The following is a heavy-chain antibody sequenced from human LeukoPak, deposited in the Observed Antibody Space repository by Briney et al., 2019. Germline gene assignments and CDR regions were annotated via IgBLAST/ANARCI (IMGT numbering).Heavy chain of an antibody. Sequence: SETLSLTCTVAGASLTSTGSYWGWIRQPPGKGLEWIGSIYYSGRTSYNPSLKSRVTISEDTSKNQFSLKLTSVTAADTAVYYCARHFRSRYSYFDYWGQGTLVTVSS. CDR1: GASLTSTGSY. V-gene: IGHV4-39*01. CDR2: IYYSGRT. D-gene: IGHD6-13*01. CDR3: ARHFRSRYSYFDY. J-gene: IGHJ4*02.